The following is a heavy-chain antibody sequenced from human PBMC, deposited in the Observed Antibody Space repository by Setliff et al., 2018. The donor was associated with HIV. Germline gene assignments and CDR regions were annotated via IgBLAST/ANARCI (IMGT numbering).Heavy chain of an antibody. J-gene: IGHJ5*01. V-gene: IGHV3-9*03. D-gene: IGHD2-8*01. Sequence: LRLSCAASGFTFDDYAMHWVRQTPGKGLEWVSGISWNSGSIGYADSVKGRFTISRDNAKNSLYLQMNSLRAEDVALYYCARPLLRTNTVYGILGNWFDSWGRGTLVTVSS. CDR3: ARPLLRTNTVYGILGNWFDS. CDR1: GFTFDDYA. CDR2: ISWNSGSI.